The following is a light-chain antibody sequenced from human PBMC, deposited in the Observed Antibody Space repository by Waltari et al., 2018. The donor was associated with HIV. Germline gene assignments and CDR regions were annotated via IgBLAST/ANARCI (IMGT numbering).Light chain of an antibody. CDR2: GTS. CDR1: QGLSKS. J-gene: IGKJ1*01. Sequence: DIQMTQSPSSLSASVGDRVTITCRASQGLSKSIAWYQQKPGRAPKVLLHGTSNLQSGVPSRFSGSGSGTDYTLTISSLQPEDFTTYFCQQYYSTPCTFGQGTKVEIK. CDR3: QQYYSTPCT. V-gene: IGKV1-NL1*01.